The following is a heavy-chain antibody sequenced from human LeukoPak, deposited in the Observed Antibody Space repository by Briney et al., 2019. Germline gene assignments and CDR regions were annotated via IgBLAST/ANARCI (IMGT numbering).Heavy chain of an antibody. Sequence: GSQRLSCAASGFTFSSYSMNWVRQAPGKGLEWVSYISSSSSTIYYADSVKGRFTISRDNAKNSLYLQMNSLRDEDTAVYYCARVRLGIGNWFDPWGQGTLVTVSS. CDR1: GFTFSSYS. D-gene: IGHD7-27*01. V-gene: IGHV3-48*02. CDR2: ISSSSSTI. CDR3: ARVRLGIGNWFDP. J-gene: IGHJ5*02.